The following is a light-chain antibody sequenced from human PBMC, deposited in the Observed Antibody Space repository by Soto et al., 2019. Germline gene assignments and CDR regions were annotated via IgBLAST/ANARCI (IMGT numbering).Light chain of an antibody. CDR1: QSVSSN. J-gene: IGKJ5*01. CDR3: QQYSNWPPAIT. CDR2: GAS. Sequence: EIVMTHAPATLAVSPEERATLSCRAVQSVSSNLAWYQQKPGQAPRLLIYGASTRATGIPARFSGSGSGTEFTLIISSLQSEDVALYYCQQYSNWPPAITFGQGTGLEIK. V-gene: IGKV3-15*01.